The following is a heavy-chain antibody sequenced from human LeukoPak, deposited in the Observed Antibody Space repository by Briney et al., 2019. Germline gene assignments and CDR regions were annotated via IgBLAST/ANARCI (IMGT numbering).Heavy chain of an antibody. J-gene: IGHJ4*02. CDR2: ISAYNGNT. CDR1: GYTFTSYG. V-gene: IGHV1-18*01. Sequence: ASVKVSCTASGYTFTSYGISWVRPAPGQGLEWMGWISAYNGNTNYAQKLQGRVTMTTDTSTSTAYMELRSLRSDDTAVYYCARHDWQLVLVDYWGQGTLVTVSS. D-gene: IGHD6-13*01. CDR3: ARHDWQLVLVDY.